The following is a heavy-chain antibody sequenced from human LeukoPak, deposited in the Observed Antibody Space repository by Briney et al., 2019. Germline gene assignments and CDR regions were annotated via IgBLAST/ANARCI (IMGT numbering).Heavy chain of an antibody. D-gene: IGHD3-9*01. V-gene: IGHV1-69*13. J-gene: IGHJ6*02. CDR2: IIPIFGTA. CDR3: ARESGDDYDILTGRLNYYYGMDV. CDR1: GGTFSSYA. Sequence: SVKVSCKPSGGTFSSYAISWVRQAPGQGLEWMGGIIPIFGTANYAQKFQGRVTITADESTSTAYMELSSLRSEDTAVYYCARESGDDYDILTGRLNYYYGMDVWGQGTTVTVSS.